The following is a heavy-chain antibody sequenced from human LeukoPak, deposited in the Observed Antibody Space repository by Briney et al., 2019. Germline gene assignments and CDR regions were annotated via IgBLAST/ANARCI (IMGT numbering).Heavy chain of an antibody. V-gene: IGHV4-39*07. Sequence: PSETLSLTCTVSGGSISSSSYCWGWIRQPPGKGLEWIGSIYYSGSTYYNPSLKSRVTISVDTSKNQFSLKLSSVTAADTAVYYCATVGPVLIYWGQGTLVTVSS. CDR2: IYYSGST. J-gene: IGHJ4*02. CDR1: GGSISSSSYC. CDR3: ATVGPVLIY. D-gene: IGHD2-8*01.